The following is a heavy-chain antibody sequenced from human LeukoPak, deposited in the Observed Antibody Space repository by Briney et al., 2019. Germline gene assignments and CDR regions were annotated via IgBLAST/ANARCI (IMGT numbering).Heavy chain of an antibody. V-gene: IGHV3-30-3*01. Sequence: PGRSLRLSCAASGFTFSRYAMHWVRQAPGKGPEWVAIMSYDGSSKSYADSVKGRFTISRDNSKNTVYLQINGLRAEDTALYYCARGFGESSHAFDFWGQGTMVTVSS. CDR2: MSYDGSSK. CDR1: GFTFSRYA. J-gene: IGHJ3*01. D-gene: IGHD3-10*01. CDR3: ARGFGESSHAFDF.